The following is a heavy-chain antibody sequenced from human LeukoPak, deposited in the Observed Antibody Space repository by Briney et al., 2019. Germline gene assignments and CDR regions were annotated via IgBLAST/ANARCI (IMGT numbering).Heavy chain of an antibody. CDR2: ISSSSSYI. V-gene: IGHV3-21*04. D-gene: IGHD3-16*02. J-gene: IGHJ3*02. CDR3: ATNPLITFGGVIAPYAFDI. CDR1: GFTFSSYS. Sequence: KPGGSLRLSCAASGFTFSSYSMNWVRQAPGKGLEWVSSISSSSSYIYYADSVKGRFTISRDNAKNSLYLQMNSLRSEDTAVYYCATNPLITFGGVIAPYAFDIWGQGTMVTVSS.